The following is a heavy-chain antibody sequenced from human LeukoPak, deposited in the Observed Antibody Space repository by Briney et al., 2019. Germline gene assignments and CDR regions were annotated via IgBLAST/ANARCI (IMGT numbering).Heavy chain of an antibody. J-gene: IGHJ1*01. CDR1: GFTFSDYY. V-gene: IGHV3-11*01. CDR3: ARAAADTIGYFQH. D-gene: IGHD6-13*01. CDR2: ISSSGSTI. Sequence: GGSLRLSCAASGFTFSDYYMSWIRQAPGKGLEWISYISSSGSTIYYADSEKGRFTISRDNAKNSLYLQMNSLRAEDTAVYYCARAAADTIGYFQHWGQGTLVTVSS.